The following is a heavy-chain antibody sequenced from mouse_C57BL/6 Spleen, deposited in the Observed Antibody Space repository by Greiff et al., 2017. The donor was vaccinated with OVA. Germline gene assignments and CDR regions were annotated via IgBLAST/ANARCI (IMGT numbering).Heavy chain of an antibody. V-gene: IGHV1-59*01. CDR3: ARPYYSNWGWYFDV. Sequence: QVQLKQSGAELVRPGTSVKLSCKASGYTFTSYWMHWVKQRPGQGLEWIGVIDPSDSYTNYNQKFKGKATLTVDTSSSTAYMQLSSLTSEDSAVYYCARPYYSNWGWYFDVWGTGTTVTVSS. CDR2: IDPSDSYT. CDR1: GYTFTSYW. D-gene: IGHD2-5*01. J-gene: IGHJ1*03.